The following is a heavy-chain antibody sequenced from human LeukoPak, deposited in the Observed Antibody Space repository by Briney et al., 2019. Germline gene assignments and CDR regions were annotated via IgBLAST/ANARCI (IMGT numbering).Heavy chain of an antibody. V-gene: IGHV4-31*03. J-gene: IGHJ5*02. CDR3: ARDPRGTGWFDP. Sequence: SETLSLTCSVSGGSISSGGYYWSWIRQHPGKGLEWIGYIYYSGSTYYNPSLKSRVTISVDTSKNQFSLKLSSVTAADTAVYYCARDPRGTGWFDPWGQGTLVTVSS. CDR1: GGSISSGGYY. D-gene: IGHD3/OR15-3a*01. CDR2: IYYSGST.